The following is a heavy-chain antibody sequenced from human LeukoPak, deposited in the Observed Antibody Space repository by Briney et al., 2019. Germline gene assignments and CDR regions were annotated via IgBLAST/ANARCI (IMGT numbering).Heavy chain of an antibody. J-gene: IGHJ4*02. V-gene: IGHV3-21*01. CDR1: GFTFSSYS. CDR2: ISSSSSYI. CDR3: ARDLKTGTTTKPYYFDY. Sequence: GGSLRLSCAASGFTFSSYSMNWVRQAPGKGLEWVSSISSSSSYIYYADSVKGRFTISRDNAKNSLYLQMNSLRAEDTAVYYCARDLKTGTTTKPYYFDYWGQGTLVTVSS. D-gene: IGHD1-7*01.